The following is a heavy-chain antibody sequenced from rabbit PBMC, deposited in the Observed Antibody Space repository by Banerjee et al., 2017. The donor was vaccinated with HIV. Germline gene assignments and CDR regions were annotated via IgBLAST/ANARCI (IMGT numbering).Heavy chain of an antibody. CDR2: INTGSGSA. J-gene: IGHJ4*01. Sequence: QEQLEESGGGLVQPEGSLTLTCKASGFSLSNNYVMCWVRQAPGKGLEWIGCINTGSGSAYYASWVNGRFTISRSTSLNTVDLKMTSLTAADTATYFCARDQYYYSYGATGGFNLWGQGTLVTVS. CDR1: GFSLSNNYV. V-gene: IGHV1S43*01. CDR3: ARDQYYYSYGATGGFNL. D-gene: IGHD6-1*01.